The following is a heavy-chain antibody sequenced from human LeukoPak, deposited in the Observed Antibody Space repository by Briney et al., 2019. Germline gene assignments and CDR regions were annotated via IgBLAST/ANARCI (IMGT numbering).Heavy chain of an antibody. CDR1: GYSISSGYY. J-gene: IGHJ4*02. V-gene: IGHV4-38-2*02. D-gene: IGHD3-3*01. CDR2: IYHSGST. Sequence: SETLSLTCTVSGYSISSGYYWGWIRQPPGKGLEWIGSIYHSGSTYYNPSLKSRVTMSIDTSKKEFTLKLTSVTAADTAVYYCARDQYFDFWSSTATPYYFDYWGQGTLVTVSS. CDR3: ARDQYFDFWSSTATPYYFDY.